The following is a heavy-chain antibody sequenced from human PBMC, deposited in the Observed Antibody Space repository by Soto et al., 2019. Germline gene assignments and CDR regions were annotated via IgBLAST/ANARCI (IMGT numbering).Heavy chain of an antibody. J-gene: IGHJ4*02. D-gene: IGHD3-16*01. CDR1: GASINNEDW. Sequence: PSETLSLTCAVSGASINNEDWWSLVRPPPGKGLEWIGEIFHGGNIIYNPSLKSRASISMDKSKNQIFLNLHYTTAADTAIYFCVRDHTYAGSSYFDSWGQGLQVTVSS. CDR2: IFHGGNI. CDR3: VRDHTYAGSSYFDS. V-gene: IGHV4-4*02.